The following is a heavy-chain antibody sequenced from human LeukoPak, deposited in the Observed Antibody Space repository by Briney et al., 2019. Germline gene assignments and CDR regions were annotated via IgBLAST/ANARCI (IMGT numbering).Heavy chain of an antibody. D-gene: IGHD3-10*01. J-gene: IGHJ4*02. V-gene: IGHV4-38-2*02. CDR1: GYSISSGYY. CDR2: IYPSGST. CDR3: ARSHGSGSYYNLNDY. Sequence: SETLSLTCTVSGYSISSGYYWGWIRQPPGKGLEWIGSIYPSGSTNYNPSLRSRVTISVDTSKNQFSLKLSSVTAADTAVYYCARSHGSGSYYNLNDYWGQGTLVTVSS.